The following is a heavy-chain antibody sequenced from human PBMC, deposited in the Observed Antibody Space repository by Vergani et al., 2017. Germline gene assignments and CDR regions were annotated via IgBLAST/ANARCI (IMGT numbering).Heavy chain of an antibody. CDR1: GFTFSSYE. Sequence: EVQLVESGGGLVQPGGSLRLSCAASGFTFSSYEMNWVRQAPGKGLEWVSYISSSGSTIYYADSVKGRFTISRDNAKNSLYLQMNSLRADDTAVYYCARDLDVSSGWLGDFDYWGQGTLVTVSS. CDR2: ISSSGSTI. J-gene: IGHJ4*02. D-gene: IGHD6-19*01. CDR3: ARDLDVSSGWLGDFDY. V-gene: IGHV3-48*03.